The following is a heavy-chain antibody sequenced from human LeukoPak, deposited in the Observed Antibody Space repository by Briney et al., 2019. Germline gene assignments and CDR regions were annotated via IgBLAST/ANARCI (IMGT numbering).Heavy chain of an antibody. Sequence: ASVKVSCKASGYTFTSYGISWVRQAPGQGLEWMGWISAYNGNTNYAQKLQGRVTMTTDTSTSTAYMELRSLRSDDTAVCYCARDFSYGDYVVFDYWGQGTLVTVSS. V-gene: IGHV1-18*01. D-gene: IGHD4-17*01. CDR1: GYTFTSYG. J-gene: IGHJ4*02. CDR2: ISAYNGNT. CDR3: ARDFSYGDYVVFDY.